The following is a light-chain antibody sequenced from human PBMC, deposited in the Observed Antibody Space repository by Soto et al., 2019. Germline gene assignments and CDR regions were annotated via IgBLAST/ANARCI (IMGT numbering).Light chain of an antibody. J-gene: IGKJ1*01. Sequence: EIMLAPSPGTLSLSPGERATLSCRVSQSVSSSFLAWYQQKPGQAPRLLIYGASIRATGIPDRFSGSGSGTDFTLTISRLEPEDFAMYLCQHYGTSLWTFGQGTKVDI. V-gene: IGKV3-20*01. CDR2: GAS. CDR1: QSVSSSF. CDR3: QHYGTSLWT.